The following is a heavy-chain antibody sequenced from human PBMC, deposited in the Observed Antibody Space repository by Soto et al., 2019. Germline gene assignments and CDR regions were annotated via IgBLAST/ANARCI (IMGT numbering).Heavy chain of an antibody. J-gene: IGHJ4*02. CDR1: GYTFSDYY. CDR2: INPNSGGT. D-gene: IGHD1-1*01. CDR3: AKEPATAKPEGVDF. Sequence: GASVKVSFKASGYTFSDYYIHWVRQATGQGLEWMGWINPNSGGTKYAPKFQGGVTMTRDTSITTAYMELSRLRSGDTAVYYCAKEPATAKPEGVDFWGQGTLVTVSS. V-gene: IGHV1-2*02.